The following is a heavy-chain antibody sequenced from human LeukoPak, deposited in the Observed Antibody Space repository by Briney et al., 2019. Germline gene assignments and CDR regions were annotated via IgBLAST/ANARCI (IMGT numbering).Heavy chain of an antibody. CDR2: IYSGGST. Sequence: GGSLRLSCAASGFTVSSNYMSWVRQAPGKGLEWVSVIYSGGSTYYADSVKGRFTISRDNSKNTLYLQMNSLRAEDTAVYYCAREALTMVRGASGAFDIWGQGTMVTVSS. V-gene: IGHV3-53*01. D-gene: IGHD3-10*01. J-gene: IGHJ3*02. CDR3: AREALTMVRGASGAFDI. CDR1: GFTVSSNY.